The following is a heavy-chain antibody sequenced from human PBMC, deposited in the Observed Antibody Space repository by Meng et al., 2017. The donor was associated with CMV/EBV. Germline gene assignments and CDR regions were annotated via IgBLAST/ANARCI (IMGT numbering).Heavy chain of an antibody. CDR1: SGCSRSYY. V-gene: IGHV4-4*07. J-gene: IGHJ4*02. D-gene: IGHD4-17*01. Sequence: QLQDPRPGLWMPPKTLPLPSPDSSGCSRSYYGGWILQPAGKGLEWIGRIYTSRSTNYNPPLKSRVTMSVDTSKNQFSLKLSSVTAADTAVYYCARGPEVDYGDYVGLDYWGQGTLVTVSS. CDR2: IYTSRST. CDR3: ARGPEVDYGDYVGLDY.